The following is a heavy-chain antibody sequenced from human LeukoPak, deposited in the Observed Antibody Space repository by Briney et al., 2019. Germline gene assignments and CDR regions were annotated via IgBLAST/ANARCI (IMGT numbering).Heavy chain of an antibody. D-gene: IGHD3-22*01. CDR3: ARDLDYYDSSGPSSD. V-gene: IGHV3-21*01. J-gene: IGHJ4*02. Sequence: PGGSLRLSCAASGFTFSSYSMNWVRQAPGKGLEWVSSISRSSSYIYYADSVKGRFTISRDNAKNSLYLQMNSLRAEDTAVYYCARDLDYYDSSGPSSDWGQGTLVTVSS. CDR1: GFTFSSYS. CDR2: ISRSSSYI.